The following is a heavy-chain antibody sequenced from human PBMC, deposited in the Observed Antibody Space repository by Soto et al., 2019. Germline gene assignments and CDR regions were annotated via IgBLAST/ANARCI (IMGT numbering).Heavy chain of an antibody. J-gene: IGHJ4*02. CDR1: GYSITNGYY. Sequence: SETLSLTCAVSGYSITNGYYWGWIRQPQGKGLERIGSIYHSGNTYYKPSLKSRATLSKDTSKNQCSLKLRSVTAADTAMYYCARVKLAGRGSFHDWGQGTLVTVSS. V-gene: IGHV4-38-2*01. CDR2: IYHSGNT. CDR3: ARVKLAGRGSFHD. D-gene: IGHD3-3*02.